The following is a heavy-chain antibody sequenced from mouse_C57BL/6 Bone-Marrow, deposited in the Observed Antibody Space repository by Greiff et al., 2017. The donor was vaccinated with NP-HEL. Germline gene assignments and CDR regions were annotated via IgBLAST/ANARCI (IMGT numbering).Heavy chain of an antibody. CDR3: ARPNSSGTLVAY. CDR2: IYPGDGDT. D-gene: IGHD3-2*02. CDR1: GYAFSSSW. V-gene: IGHV1-82*01. Sequence: QVQLQQSGPELVKPGASVKISCKASGYAFSSSWMNWVKQRPGKGLEWIGRIYPGDGDTNYNGKFKGKATLTADKSSSTAYMQLSSLTSEDSAVYVCARPNSSGTLVAYWGQGTLVTVSA. J-gene: IGHJ3*01.